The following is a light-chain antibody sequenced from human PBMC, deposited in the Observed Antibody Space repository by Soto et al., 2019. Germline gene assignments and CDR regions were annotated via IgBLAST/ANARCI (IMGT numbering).Light chain of an antibody. J-gene: IGLJ1*01. V-gene: IGLV2-14*03. Sequence: QSALTQPASVSGSPGQSITISGTGTSSDVGGYNYVSWYQQHPGKAPKLMIHDVSNRPSGVSNRFSGSKSGNTASLTISGLQAEDEADYYCSSYTSSSTPYVFGTGTKLTVL. CDR2: DVS. CDR3: SSYTSSSTPYV. CDR1: SSDVGGYNY.